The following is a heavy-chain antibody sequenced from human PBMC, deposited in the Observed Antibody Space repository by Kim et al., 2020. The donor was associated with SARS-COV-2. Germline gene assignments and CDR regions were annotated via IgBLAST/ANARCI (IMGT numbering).Heavy chain of an antibody. J-gene: IGHJ4*02. V-gene: IGHV3-30-3*01. CDR2: ISSDGNDK. CDR3: ARDADIGAAGYYFDH. D-gene: IGHD6-13*01. Sequence: GGSLRLSCAASGFTFSNYAMHWVRQAPGKGLEWVAVISSDGNDKYTADSVMGRFTISRDNSKNTLFLQMNSLRAEDTAVYYCARDADIGAAGYYFDHWGQGTLVTVSS. CDR1: GFTFSNYA.